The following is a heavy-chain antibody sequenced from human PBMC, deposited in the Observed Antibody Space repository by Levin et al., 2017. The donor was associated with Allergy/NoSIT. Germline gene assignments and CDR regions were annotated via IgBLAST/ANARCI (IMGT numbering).Heavy chain of an antibody. CDR3: ARGPMYYYDSRGSYFNWYFDP. V-gene: IGHV3-23*01. CDR2: ISGSGAKI. CDR1: GFTFINSA. Sequence: GESLKISCTTSGFTFINSAMSWVRQAPGKGLDWVSSISGSGAKIFYADSVKGRFTISRDNSKNTLYLHMNSLRAEDTAVYYCARGPMYYYDSRGSYFNWYFDPWGRGTLVSVSS. J-gene: IGHJ2*01. D-gene: IGHD3-22*01.